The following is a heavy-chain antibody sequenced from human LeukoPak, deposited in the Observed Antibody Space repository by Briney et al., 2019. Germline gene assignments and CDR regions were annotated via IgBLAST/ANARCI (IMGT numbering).Heavy chain of an antibody. CDR3: AKEGGSGGSFDY. CDR2: ISAYNGNT. CDR1: GYTYTNYG. V-gene: IGHV1-18*01. D-gene: IGHD2-15*01. J-gene: IGHJ4*02. Sequence: ASVKVSCKTSGYTYTNYGLSWVRQAPGQGLEWMGWISAYNGNTNDAQKFQGRVTMTTDTSTTTAYMELRSLRSDDTAVYYCAKEGGSGGSFDYWGQGTLVTVSS.